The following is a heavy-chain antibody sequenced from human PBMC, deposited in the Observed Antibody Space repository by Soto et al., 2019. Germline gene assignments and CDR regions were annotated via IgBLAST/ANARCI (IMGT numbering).Heavy chain of an antibody. J-gene: IGHJ6*02. CDR1: GYGFTSYG. V-gene: IGHV5-10-1*01. D-gene: IGHD3-3*01. Sequence: GESLKISCKGSGYGFTSYGITGGGQMPGKGLGGMGRIDPSDSYTNYSPSFQGHVTISADKSISTAYLQWSSLKASDTAMYYCARPVRITIFGVVTPTYGMDVWGQGTTVTVSS. CDR3: ARPVRITIFGVVTPTYGMDV. CDR2: IDPSDSYT.